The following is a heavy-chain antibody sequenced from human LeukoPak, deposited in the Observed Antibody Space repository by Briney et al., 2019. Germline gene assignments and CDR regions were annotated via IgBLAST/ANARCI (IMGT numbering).Heavy chain of an antibody. CDR3: ARGGLRYFIPSYFDY. CDR2: INPNSGGT. D-gene: IGHD3-9*01. V-gene: IGHV1-2*02. J-gene: IGHJ4*02. Sequence: GASVKVSCKASGYTFTGYYMHWVRQAPGQGLEWMGWINPNSGGTNYAQKFQGRVTMTRDTSISTAYMELSRLRSDDTAVYYCARGGLRYFIPSYFDYWGQGTLVTVSS. CDR1: GYTFTGYY.